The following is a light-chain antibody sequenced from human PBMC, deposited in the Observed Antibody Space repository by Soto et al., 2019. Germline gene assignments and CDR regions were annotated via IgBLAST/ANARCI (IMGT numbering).Light chain of an antibody. CDR3: CSYASSITSYV. CDR1: SSDVGSYNV. J-gene: IGLJ1*01. CDR2: AGS. Sequence: QSVLAQPASVSGSPGQSITISCTGTSSDVGSYNVVSWYQRHPGKAPKLIIYAGSQRPSGVSNRFSGSKSGNTASLTISGLRAEDEADYYCCSYASSITSYVFGTGTKVTVL. V-gene: IGLV2-23*01.